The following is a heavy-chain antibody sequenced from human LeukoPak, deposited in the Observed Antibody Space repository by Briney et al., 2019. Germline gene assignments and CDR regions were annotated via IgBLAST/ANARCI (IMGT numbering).Heavy chain of an antibody. J-gene: IGHJ5*02. Sequence: SETLSLTCTVSGGSISSSSYYWGWIRQPPGKGLEWIGSIYYSGSTYYNPSLKSRVTISVDTSKNQFSLKLSSETAADTAVYYCARQTPARLWSGYYPSWFDPWGQGALVTVSS. V-gene: IGHV4-39*01. CDR3: ARQTPARLWSGYYPSWFDP. CDR2: IYYSGST. CDR1: GGSISSSSYY. D-gene: IGHD3-3*01.